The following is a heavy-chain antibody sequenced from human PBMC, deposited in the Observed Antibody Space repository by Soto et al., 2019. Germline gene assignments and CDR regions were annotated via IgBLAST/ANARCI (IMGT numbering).Heavy chain of an antibody. V-gene: IGHV1-69*12. Sequence: QVQLVQSGAEVNKPESSVKVSCKAPGGTFSTYAISWVRQAPGQGLEWMGGIIPMFGTANYAQRFQDRVTITADESTNTVYMELSSLRSEETAVYFCASGIQLWLRRINNGYSGWGQGTLVTVSS. CDR3: ASGIQLWLRRINNGYSG. CDR1: GGTFSTYA. D-gene: IGHD5-18*01. J-gene: IGHJ4*02. CDR2: IIPMFGTA.